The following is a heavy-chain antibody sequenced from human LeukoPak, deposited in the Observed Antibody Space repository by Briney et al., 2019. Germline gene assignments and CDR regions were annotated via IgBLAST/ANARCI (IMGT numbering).Heavy chain of an antibody. Sequence: GGSLRLSCAASGFTFSDYYMSWIRQAPGKGLGWVSYISSSGSTIYYADSVKGRFTISRDNAKNSLYLQMNSLRAEDTAVYYCARDRPYYYDSSGYYADYWGQGTLVTVSS. CDR1: GFTFSDYY. CDR3: ARDRPYYYDSSGYYADY. D-gene: IGHD3-22*01. V-gene: IGHV3-11*01. CDR2: ISSSGSTI. J-gene: IGHJ4*02.